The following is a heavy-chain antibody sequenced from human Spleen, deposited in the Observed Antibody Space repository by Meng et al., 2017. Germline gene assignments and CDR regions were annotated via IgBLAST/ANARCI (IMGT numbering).Heavy chain of an antibody. CDR1: GYTFTSYG. V-gene: IGHV1-18*01. CDR3: ARDDNPGSIGTYMDV. Sequence: VQRGASGAEVKGPGASVKVSCKASGYTFTSYGITWVRQAPGQGLEWMGWISAYNGNTNSAQKLQGRVTMTTDTSTSTAYMDLRSLRSDDTAVYYCARDDNPGSIGTYMDVWGQGTMVTVSS. CDR2: ISAYNGNT. D-gene: IGHD1-1*01. J-gene: IGHJ6*02.